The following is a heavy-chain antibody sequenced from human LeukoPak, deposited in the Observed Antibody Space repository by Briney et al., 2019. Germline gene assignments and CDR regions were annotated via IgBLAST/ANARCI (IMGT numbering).Heavy chain of an antibody. Sequence: PGGSLGLSCAASGFTFSSYSMNWVRQAPGKGLEWVSFISSSSSYIYYADSVKGRFTISRDNAKNSLYPQMNSLRAEDTAVYYCARAPIPDDYVWGSYRPVDYWGQGTLVTVSS. CDR3: ARAPIPDDYVWGSYRPVDY. CDR1: GFTFSSYS. V-gene: IGHV3-21*01. J-gene: IGHJ4*02. CDR2: ISSSSSYI. D-gene: IGHD3-16*02.